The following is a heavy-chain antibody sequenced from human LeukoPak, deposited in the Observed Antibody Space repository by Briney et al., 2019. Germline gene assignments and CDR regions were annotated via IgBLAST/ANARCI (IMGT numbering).Heavy chain of an antibody. CDR2: IYYSGST. J-gene: IGHJ4*02. D-gene: IGHD1-26*01. CDR1: GGSIRSSSYY. V-gene: IGHV4-39*01. Sequence: KPSETLSLTCTVSGGSIRSSSYYWGWIRQPPGKRLEWIGSIYYSGSTYYNPSLKSRVTISVDTSKNQFSLKLSSVTAADTAVCHCASLRERSYYARGFDYWGQGTLVTVSS. CDR3: ASLRERSYYARGFDY.